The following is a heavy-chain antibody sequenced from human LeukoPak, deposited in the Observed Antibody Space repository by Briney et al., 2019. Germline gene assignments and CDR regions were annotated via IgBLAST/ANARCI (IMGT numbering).Heavy chain of an antibody. Sequence: PGESLRLSCAASGFTFSDSAMTWVRQAPGKGLEWVSLISSSDASIYYADSVRGRFTISRHNSKDTLYPQMNSLRAEDTAIYYCARDIQLSTWGLGTMVTVSS. J-gene: IGHJ3*01. V-gene: IGHV3-23*01. D-gene: IGHD5-24*01. CDR2: ISSSDASI. CDR3: ARDIQLST. CDR1: GFTFSDSA.